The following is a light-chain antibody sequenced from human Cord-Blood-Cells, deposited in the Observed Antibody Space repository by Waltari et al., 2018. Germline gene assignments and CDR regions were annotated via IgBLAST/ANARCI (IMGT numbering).Light chain of an antibody. V-gene: IGKV3-20*01. Sequence: ESVLTQSPGTLSLSPGERATLSCRASQSVSSSYLAWYQQKPGKAPRLLIYAASSRATGIPDRFSGSGSVTDFTLTSSRLEPEDFAVYYCQQYSSSPFTFGPGTKVDIK. CDR1: QSVSSSY. J-gene: IGKJ3*01. CDR2: AAS. CDR3: QQYSSSPFT.